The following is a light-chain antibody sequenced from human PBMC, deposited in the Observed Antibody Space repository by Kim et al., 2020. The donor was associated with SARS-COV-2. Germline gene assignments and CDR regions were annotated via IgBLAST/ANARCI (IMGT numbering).Light chain of an antibody. V-gene: IGKV1-5*03. Sequence: DIQMTQSPSTLSASVGDRVTITCRASQRFSSWLAWYQQKPGKVPKLLIYKTSILESGVPSRFSGSGSGTEFTLTISSLQPDDFATYYCQQYNNFPITCGEGTRLVIK. CDR3: QQYNNFPIT. CDR2: KTS. CDR1: QRFSSW. J-gene: IGKJ5*01.